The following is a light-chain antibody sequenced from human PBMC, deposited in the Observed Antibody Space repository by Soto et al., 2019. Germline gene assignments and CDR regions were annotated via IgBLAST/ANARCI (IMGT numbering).Light chain of an antibody. V-gene: IGLV2-11*01. CDR2: DVS. Sequence: QSALTQPRSVSGSPGQSVTISCTGTSSDVGGYNYVSWYQQHPGKAPKLMIYDVSKRPSGVPDRFSGSKSGNTASLTISGLQAEDEADYYCCSYVGSYTFLLVFGTGTKVTVL. CDR1: SSDVGGYNY. CDR3: CSYVGSYTFLLV. J-gene: IGLJ1*01.